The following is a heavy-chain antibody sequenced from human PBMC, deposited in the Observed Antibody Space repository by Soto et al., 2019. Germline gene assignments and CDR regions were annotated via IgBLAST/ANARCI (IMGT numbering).Heavy chain of an antibody. J-gene: IGHJ3*02. V-gene: IGHV1-18*01. Sequence: QVQLVQSGAEVKKPGASVKVSCKASGYTFPSYGISWVRQAPGQRRQWMGWISGYNGNTNYAQRLQGRVTMTTDTTTKTVYMELRRLKSDDTALYYCARERGYCKPGVCEHGAFDIWGQGTMVTVSS. CDR2: ISGYNGNT. CDR1: GYTFPSYG. D-gene: IGHD2-15*01. CDR3: ARERGYCKPGVCEHGAFDI.